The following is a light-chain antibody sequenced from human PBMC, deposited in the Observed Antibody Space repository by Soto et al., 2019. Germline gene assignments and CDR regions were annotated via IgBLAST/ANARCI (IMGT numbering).Light chain of an antibody. CDR3: QQRNIWPPVT. V-gene: IGKV3-11*01. J-gene: IGKJ5*01. CDR2: GAF. CDR1: PSVTNF. Sequence: ESVLTQSPATLSLSPVERATLSCRASPSVTNFLAWYQQKPGQAPRLLIYGAFNRATGIPARFSGSGSGTDFTLTISSLEPEDSAIYYCQQRNIWPPVTFGQGTRLEI.